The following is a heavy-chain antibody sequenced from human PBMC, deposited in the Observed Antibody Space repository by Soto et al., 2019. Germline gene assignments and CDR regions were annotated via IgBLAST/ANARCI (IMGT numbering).Heavy chain of an antibody. CDR1: GGTFSSYA. D-gene: IGHD3-22*01. Sequence: QVQLVQSGAEVKKPGSSVKVSCKASGGTFSSYAISWVRQAPGQGLEWMGGIIPIFGTANYAQKFQGRVTIAADDSTSTAYMERGRLRPEDTSVYYCAGPAPPPLRSGYSCAYWGQGTLVTVSS. CDR3: AGPAPPPLRSGYSCAY. V-gene: IGHV1-69*01. CDR2: IIPIFGTA. J-gene: IGHJ4*02.